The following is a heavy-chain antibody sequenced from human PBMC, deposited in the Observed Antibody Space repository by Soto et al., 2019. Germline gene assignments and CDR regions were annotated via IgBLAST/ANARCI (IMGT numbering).Heavy chain of an antibody. J-gene: IGHJ4*02. V-gene: IGHV4-4*02. D-gene: IGHD6-19*01. CDR1: GGPISSANW. CDR3: ARDSVFGYVAVAGILHY. CDR2: IYHSGRT. Sequence: SETLSLTCAVSGGPISSANWWSWVRPPPGKGLEWIGEIYHSGRTNYNPSLKSRVTISVDKSKNQFSLKLSSVTAADTAVYYCARDSVFGYVAVAGILHYWGQGTLVTVSS.